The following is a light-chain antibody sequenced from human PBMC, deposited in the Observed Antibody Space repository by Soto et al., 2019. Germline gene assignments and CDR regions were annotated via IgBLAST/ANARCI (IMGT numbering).Light chain of an antibody. V-gene: IGLV2-8*01. CDR2: EVS. J-gene: IGLJ1*01. CDR1: SSDVGRYNS. Sequence: QSALTQPPSASGSPGQSVTVSCTGTSSDVGRYNSVFWLQQHPGKVPKLMIFEVSKRPSGVPDRFSGSKSGNTASLTVSGLQAEDEADYYCSSYAGGNNYVFGSGTKLTVL. CDR3: SSYAGGNNYV.